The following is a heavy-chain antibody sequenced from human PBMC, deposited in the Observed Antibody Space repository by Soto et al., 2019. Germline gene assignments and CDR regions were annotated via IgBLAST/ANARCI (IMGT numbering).Heavy chain of an antibody. D-gene: IGHD2-21*02. V-gene: IGHV4-34*01. CDR2: INHSGFT. Sequence: QVQLQQWGAGLLKPSETLSLTCAVYGGSFSGYYWSWIRQPPGKGLEWIGEINHSGFTNYSPSLKSRVTISVDTSKNQFSLKLTSVTAADTAVYYCASHYCGGDCYSAAPDYWGQGTLVTVSS. CDR1: GGSFSGYY. CDR3: ASHYCGGDCYSAAPDY. J-gene: IGHJ4*02.